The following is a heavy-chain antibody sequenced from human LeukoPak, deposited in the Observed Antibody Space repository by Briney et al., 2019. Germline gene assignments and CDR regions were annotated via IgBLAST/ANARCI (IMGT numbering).Heavy chain of an antibody. CDR2: ISGSGGST. V-gene: IGHV3-23*01. CDR3: AKHGVPAARNWFDP. CDR1: GFTFSTDA. D-gene: IGHD2-2*01. Sequence: PGGSLRLSCAASGFTFSTDAMSWVRQAPGKGLEWVSGISGSGGSTYYADSVKGRFAISRHNSKNTLYLQMNSLRAEDAAVYYCAKHGVPAARNWFDPWGQGTLVTVSS. J-gene: IGHJ5*02.